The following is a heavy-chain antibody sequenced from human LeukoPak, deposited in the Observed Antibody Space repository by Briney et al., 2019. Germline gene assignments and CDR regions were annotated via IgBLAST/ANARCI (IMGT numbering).Heavy chain of an antibody. V-gene: IGHV4-34*01. Sequence: SETLSLTCAVYGGSSSGYYWSWIRQPPGKGLEWIAEINDSGSTNYNPSLKSRVTISVDTSKKQSSLKLTSVTAADTAVYFCATMGDYSVQFHLDYWGQGTLVTVSS. CDR2: INDSGST. D-gene: IGHD4-17*01. J-gene: IGHJ4*02. CDR3: ATMGDYSVQFHLDY. CDR1: GGSSSGYY.